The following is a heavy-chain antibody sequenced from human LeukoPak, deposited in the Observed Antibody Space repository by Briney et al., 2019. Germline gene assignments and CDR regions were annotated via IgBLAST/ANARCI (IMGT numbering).Heavy chain of an antibody. V-gene: IGHV1-18*01. CDR2: ISGYNGNT. CDR3: ARPLRGVLIGSQLAGMDV. J-gene: IGHJ6*02. D-gene: IGHD3-9*01. CDR1: GYSFSAYG. Sequence: ASVKVSCKASGYSFSAYGISWVRQAPGQGLEWMGWISGYNGNTNYAQKFQGRFTMTTDTSTATAYMDLRSLRSDDTAVYYCARPLRGVLIGSQLAGMDVWGQGTTVTVSS.